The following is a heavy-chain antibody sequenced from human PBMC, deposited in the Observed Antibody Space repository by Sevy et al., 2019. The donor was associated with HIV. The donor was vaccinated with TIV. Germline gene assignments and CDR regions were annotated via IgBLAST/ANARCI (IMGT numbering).Heavy chain of an antibody. CDR1: GFTFSGYP. CDR3: ASAPHKSDGFDI. Sequence: GGSLRLSCAASGFTFSGYPMYWVRQAPGKGLEYVSLISSNGGSTYYANFVKGRFTVSRDNSKNTLFLQMGSLRTEDMAEYYCASAPHKSDGFDIWGQGALVTVSS. CDR2: ISSNGGST. V-gene: IGHV3-64*01. J-gene: IGHJ3*02.